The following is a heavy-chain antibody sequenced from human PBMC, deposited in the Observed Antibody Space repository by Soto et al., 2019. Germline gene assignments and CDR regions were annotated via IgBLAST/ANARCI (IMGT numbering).Heavy chain of an antibody. CDR3: ARDQYYASGPYFDY. CDR2: VYYTGST. V-gene: IGHV4-59*01. Sequence: QVQLQESGPGLVKPSETLSLSCTVSGGYISMSYWSWIRQSPGKGLEWIGYVYYTGSTKYNSSLKSRVTISVDTSRNQFSLKLSSVTAADTAVSYCARDQYYASGPYFDYWGQGTLATVSS. D-gene: IGHD3-10*01. CDR1: GGYISMSY. J-gene: IGHJ4*02.